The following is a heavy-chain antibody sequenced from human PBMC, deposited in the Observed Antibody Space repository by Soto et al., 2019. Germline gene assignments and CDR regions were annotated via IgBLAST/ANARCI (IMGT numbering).Heavy chain of an antibody. J-gene: IGHJ5*02. CDR1: WFSLSTSGVG. CDR2: IYWDDDK. Sequence: SGPTLVNPTQTLTLTCTFSWFSLSTSGVGVGWIRQPPGKALEWLALIYWDDDKRYSPSLKSRLTITKDTSKNQVVLTMTNMDPVDTATYYCAHRMITMVPTRWSDPWGQGTLVTVSS. V-gene: IGHV2-5*02. CDR3: AHRMITMVPTRWSDP. D-gene: IGHD3-10*01.